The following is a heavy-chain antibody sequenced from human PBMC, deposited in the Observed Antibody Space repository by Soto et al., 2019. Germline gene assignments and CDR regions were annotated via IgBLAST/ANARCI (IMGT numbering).Heavy chain of an antibody. CDR1: GYTFSNYG. D-gene: IGHD6-19*01. CDR3: SRFIIVGGWFDPHYYHGMDV. J-gene: IGHJ6*02. CDR2: ISGYNGNT. V-gene: IGHV1-18*01. Sequence: QVQLVQSGAEVKKPGASVTVSCKTSGYTFSNYGINWVRQAPGQGLEWMGWISGYNGNTNYAHTVQGRVTMSSAKSTGTVYMELRSLKSDDTAIYYCSRFIIVGGWFDPHYYHGMDVWGQGTTVTVYS.